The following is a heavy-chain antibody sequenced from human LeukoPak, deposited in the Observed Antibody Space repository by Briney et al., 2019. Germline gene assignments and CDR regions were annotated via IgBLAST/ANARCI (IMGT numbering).Heavy chain of an antibody. CDR1: GFTFDDYG. Sequence: GGSLRLSCAASGFTFDDYGMSWVRQAPGKGLEWVSSITTSTSYIYYADSVKGRFTISRDNAKNSLYLQMNSLRAEDTAVYYCARDYSYGSGYLYWGQGTLVTVSS. V-gene: IGHV3-21*01. D-gene: IGHD3-3*01. CDR2: ITTSTSYI. CDR3: ARDYSYGSGYLY. J-gene: IGHJ4*02.